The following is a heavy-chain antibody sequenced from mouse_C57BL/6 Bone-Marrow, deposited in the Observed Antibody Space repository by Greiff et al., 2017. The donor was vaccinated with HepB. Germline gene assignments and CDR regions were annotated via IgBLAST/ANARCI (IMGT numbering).Heavy chain of an antibody. D-gene: IGHD1-1*01. J-gene: IGHJ3*01. Sequence: QVQLQQPGAELVKPGASVKLSCKASGYTFTSYWMQWVKQRPGQGLEWIGEIDPSDSYTNYNQKFKGKATLTVDTSSSTAYMQLSSLTSEDSAVYYCARSTTVVSYWGQGTLVTGSA. CDR3: ARSTTVVSY. CDR1: GYTFTSYW. CDR2: IDPSDSYT. V-gene: IGHV1-50*01.